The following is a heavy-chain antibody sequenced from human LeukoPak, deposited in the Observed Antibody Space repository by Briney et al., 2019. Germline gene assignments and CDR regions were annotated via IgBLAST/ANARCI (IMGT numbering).Heavy chain of an antibody. V-gene: IGHV1-2*06. CDR3: VRADLRDY. Sequence: ASVKVSCKASGYTFTGYYIHWVRQAPGQGLEWMGRINPSSGVTNYAQKFQGRVTMTRDTSISTAYMELSSLISDDSALYYCVRADLRDYWGQGTLVTVSS. CDR2: INPSSGVT. D-gene: IGHD3-3*01. CDR1: GYTFTGYY. J-gene: IGHJ4*02.